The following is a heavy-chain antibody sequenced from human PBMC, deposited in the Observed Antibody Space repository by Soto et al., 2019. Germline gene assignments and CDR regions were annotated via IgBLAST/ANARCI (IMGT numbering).Heavy chain of an antibody. Sequence: PGGSLRLSCAASGFTFSSYAMSWIRQAPGKGLAWVSSITASGGSTYYADSVKGRFTISRDNSKNTLYLQMNTLRAEDTAVYYCAGGGTSANYAFDIWGQGPSVTVS. J-gene: IGHJ3*02. CDR2: ITASGGST. D-gene: IGHD2-8*02. V-gene: IGHV3-23*01. CDR3: AGGGTSANYAFDI. CDR1: GFTFSSYA.